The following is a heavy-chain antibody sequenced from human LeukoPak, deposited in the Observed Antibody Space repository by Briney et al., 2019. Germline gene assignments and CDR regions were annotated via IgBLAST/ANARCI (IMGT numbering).Heavy chain of an antibody. J-gene: IGHJ6*03. Sequence: SVKVSCKASGGTFSSYAISWVRQAPGQGLEWMGRIIPIFGTANYAQKFQGRVTITTDESTSTAYMELSGLRSEDTAVYYCAREGGNSYYYYYMDVWGKGTTVTVSS. CDR1: GGTFSSYA. CDR2: IIPIFGTA. CDR3: AREGGNSYYYYYMDV. V-gene: IGHV1-69*05. D-gene: IGHD4-23*01.